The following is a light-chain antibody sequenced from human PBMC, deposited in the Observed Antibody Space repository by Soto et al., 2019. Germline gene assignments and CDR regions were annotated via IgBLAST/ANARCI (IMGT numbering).Light chain of an antibody. CDR2: EVS. Sequence: QSVLTQPPSASGSPGQSVTISRTGTSSDVGGYNYVSWYQQHPGKAPKLMIYEVSKRPSGVPDRFSGSKSGNTASLTVSGLQAEDEADYYCSSYAGSNNWNFGTGTKLTVL. V-gene: IGLV2-8*01. CDR3: SSYAGSNNWN. J-gene: IGLJ1*01. CDR1: SSDVGGYNY.